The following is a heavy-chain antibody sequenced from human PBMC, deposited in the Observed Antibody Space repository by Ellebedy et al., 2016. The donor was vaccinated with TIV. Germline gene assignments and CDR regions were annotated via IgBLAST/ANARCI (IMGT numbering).Heavy chain of an antibody. CDR3: AIYLRPPYYLDA. J-gene: IGHJ4*02. CDR2: IYYDGST. D-gene: IGHD5/OR15-5a*01. Sequence: SETLSLXCAISGGSISSYYWTWLRQSPGKGLEWLGYIYYDGSTRYNPSFTSRVTMSIDTSTSQFSLKMSSLSAADTAVYYGAIYLRPPYYLDAWGQGTLVTVSS. CDR1: GGSISSYY. V-gene: IGHV4-59*01.